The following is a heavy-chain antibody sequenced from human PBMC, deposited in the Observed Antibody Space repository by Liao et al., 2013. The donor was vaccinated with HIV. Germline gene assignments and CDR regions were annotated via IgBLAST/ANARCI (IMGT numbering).Heavy chain of an antibody. Sequence: QVQLQQWGAGLLKPSETLSLTCAVYGGSFSGYYWSWIRQPPGKGLEWIGEINHSGSTNYNPSLKSRVTISVDTSKNQFSLKLSSVTAADTAVYYCARGFRLRLGLVDYWGQGTLGHRLL. V-gene: IGHV4-34*01. CDR2: INHSGST. J-gene: IGHJ4*02. D-gene: IGHD3-16*01. CDR1: GGSFSGYY. CDR3: ARGFRLRLGLVDY.